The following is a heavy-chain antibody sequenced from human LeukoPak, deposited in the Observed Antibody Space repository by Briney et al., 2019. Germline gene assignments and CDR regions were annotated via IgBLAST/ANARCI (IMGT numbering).Heavy chain of an antibody. D-gene: IGHD3-22*01. Sequence: SETLSLTCTVSGGSISSYYWSWIRQPAGKGLEWIGRIYTSGSTNYNPSLKSRVTMSVDTSKNQFSLKLSSVTAADTAVYYCARENYYDSSGYQVYWYFDLWGRGTPVTVSS. V-gene: IGHV4-4*07. CDR1: GGSISSYY. CDR3: ARENYYDSSGYQVYWYFDL. CDR2: IYTSGST. J-gene: IGHJ2*01.